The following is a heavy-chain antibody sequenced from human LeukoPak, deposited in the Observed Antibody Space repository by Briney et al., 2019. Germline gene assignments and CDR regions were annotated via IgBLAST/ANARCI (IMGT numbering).Heavy chain of an antibody. CDR2: IYTSGST. D-gene: IGHD3/OR15-3a*01. V-gene: IGHV4-61*02. CDR1: GGPISSGSYY. Sequence: SETLSLTCTVSGGPISSGSYYWSWIRQPAGKGLEWIGRIYTSGSTNYNPSLKSRVTISVDTSKNQFSLKLSSVTAADTAVYYCASGFGHIDYWGQGTLVTVSS. CDR3: ASGFGHIDY. J-gene: IGHJ4*02.